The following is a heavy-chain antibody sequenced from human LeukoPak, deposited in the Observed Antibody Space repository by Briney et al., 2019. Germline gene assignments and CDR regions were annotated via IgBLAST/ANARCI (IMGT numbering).Heavy chain of an antibody. CDR1: GFTFSSYW. D-gene: IGHD2-2*01. Sequence: GGSLRLSCAASGFTFSSYWMSWVRQAPGKGLEWVANIKQDGSEKYYVDSVKGRFTISRDNAKNSLYLQMNSLRAEDTAVYYCARGTYQLLLGDAFDIWGQGTMVTVSS. V-gene: IGHV3-7*04. J-gene: IGHJ3*02. CDR3: ARGTYQLLLGDAFDI. CDR2: IKQDGSEK.